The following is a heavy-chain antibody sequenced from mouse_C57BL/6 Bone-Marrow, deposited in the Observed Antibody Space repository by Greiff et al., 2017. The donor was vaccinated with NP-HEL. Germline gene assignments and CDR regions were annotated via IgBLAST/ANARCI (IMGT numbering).Heavy chain of an antibody. V-gene: IGHV14-3*01. CDR1: GFNIKNTY. Sequence: VQLQQSVAELVRPGASVKLSCTASGFNIKNTYMHWVKQRPEQGLEWIGRIDPANGNTKYAPKFQGKATITADTSSNTAYLQLSSLTTEDTAIYYCANYYGSRGRWFAYWGQGTLVTVSA. CDR2: IDPANGNT. CDR3: ANYYGSRGRWFAY. J-gene: IGHJ3*01. D-gene: IGHD1-1*01.